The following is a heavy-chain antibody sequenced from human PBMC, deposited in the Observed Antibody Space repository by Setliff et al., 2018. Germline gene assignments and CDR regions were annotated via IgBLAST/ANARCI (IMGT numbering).Heavy chain of an antibody. V-gene: IGHV3-23*01. D-gene: IGHD4-17*01. CDR1: GFTFSSYA. CDR3: ARARNKYGAFDY. CDR2: ISASGGST. J-gene: IGHJ4*02. Sequence: QPGGSLRLSCVASGFTFSSYAMSWVRQAPGKGLEWVSAISASGGSTYYADFAKGRFTVSRDNSKNTLYLQMNGLKVEDTAVYYCARARNKYGAFDYWGQGTLVTVSS.